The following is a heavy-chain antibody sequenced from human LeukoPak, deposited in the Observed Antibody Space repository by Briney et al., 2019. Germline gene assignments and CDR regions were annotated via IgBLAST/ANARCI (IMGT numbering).Heavy chain of an antibody. V-gene: IGHV3-23*01. CDR3: ARSNHLDY. D-gene: IGHD1-14*01. CDR2: ISSGGGGST. J-gene: IGHJ4*02. Sequence: GGSQRLSCVTSEFTFSSYAMNWVRRAPGKGLEWVSLISSGGGGSTYYADSVKGRFTISRDNSKNTLYLQMNSLRADDTAVYYCARSNHLDYWGQGTLVTVPS. CDR1: EFTFSSYA.